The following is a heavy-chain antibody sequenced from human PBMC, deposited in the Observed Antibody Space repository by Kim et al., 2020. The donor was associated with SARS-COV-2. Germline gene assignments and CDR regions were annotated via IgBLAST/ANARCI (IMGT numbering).Heavy chain of an antibody. CDR1: GFTVSSNY. V-gene: IGHV3-53*01. D-gene: IGHD4-17*01. Sequence: GGSLRLSCAASGFTVSSNYMSWVRQAPGKGLEWVSVIYSGGSTYYADSVKGRFTIPRDNSKNTLYLQMNSLRAEDTAVYYCARDLPGDYAHYGMDVWGQGTTVTVSS. J-gene: IGHJ6*02. CDR2: IYSGGST. CDR3: ARDLPGDYAHYGMDV.